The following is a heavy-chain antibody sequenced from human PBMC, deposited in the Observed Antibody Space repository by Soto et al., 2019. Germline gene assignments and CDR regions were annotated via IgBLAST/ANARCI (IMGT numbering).Heavy chain of an antibody. CDR3: TRSLLDGIDV. V-gene: IGHV4-30-4*01. Sequence: SETLCLTCSVSGGSISGGDYDWSSIRPPPAKGLEWGWNISYSWNTYYNPSLKTRLIISIDTSKSQFSMELGSVNAADAAGYYCTRSLLDGIDVWGQGTTVTVSS. CDR2: ISYSWNT. D-gene: IGHD1-1*01. J-gene: IGHJ6*02. CDR1: GGSISGGDYD.